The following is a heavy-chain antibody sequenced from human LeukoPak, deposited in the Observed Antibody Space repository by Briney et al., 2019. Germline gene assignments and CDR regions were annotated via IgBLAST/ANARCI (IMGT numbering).Heavy chain of an antibody. V-gene: IGHV4-59*08. D-gene: IGHD1-1*01. CDR1: GDSISSYC. Sequence: KPSETLSLTCTVSGDSISSYCWSWIRQPPGKELEWIGYTYYSGSTTYNPSLKSRVTISVDTSKNQFSLKLSPVTAADTAVYYCARHSVERKYYYYYGMDVWGQGTTVTVSS. CDR2: TYYSGST. CDR3: ARHSVERKYYYYYGMDV. J-gene: IGHJ6*02.